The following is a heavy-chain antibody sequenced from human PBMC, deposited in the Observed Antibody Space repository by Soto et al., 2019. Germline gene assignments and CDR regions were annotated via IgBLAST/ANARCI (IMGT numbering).Heavy chain of an antibody. D-gene: IGHD3-10*01. V-gene: IGHV3-11*01. CDR1: GFAFSGHY. Sequence: PGGSLRLSCAASGFAFSGHYMSWIRQSPEKGLEWVSYISNTAGTILYTDSVKGRFTISRDNAKNSLYLQMNSLRTEDTAVYFYGRAVGSGNFAHIDYWGQGTPVTVSS. CDR3: GRAVGSGNFAHIDY. CDR2: ISNTAGTI. J-gene: IGHJ4*02.